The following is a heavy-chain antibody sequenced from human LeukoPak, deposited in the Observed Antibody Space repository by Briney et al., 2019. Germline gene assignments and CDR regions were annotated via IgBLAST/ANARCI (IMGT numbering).Heavy chain of an antibody. CDR3: ARDPLITATTTWFDP. D-gene: IGHD1-7*01. Sequence: ASVKVSCKASGYTFTSYYMHWVRQAPGQGLEWMGIINPSGGSTRYAQKFQGRVTMTRDTSTKTVYMEMSSLRSEDTAVYYCARDPLITATTTWFDPWGQGTLVTVSS. J-gene: IGHJ5*02. CDR2: INPSGGST. V-gene: IGHV1-46*01. CDR1: GYTFTSYY.